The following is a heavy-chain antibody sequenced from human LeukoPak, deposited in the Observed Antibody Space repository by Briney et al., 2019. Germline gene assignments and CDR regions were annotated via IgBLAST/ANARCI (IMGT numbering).Heavy chain of an antibody. CDR2: LDPEDGET. J-gene: IGHJ5*02. CDR3: ASYHGIYWFDP. D-gene: IGHD2-15*01. CDR1: GYTLTELS. Sequence: GASAKVSCKVSGYTLTELSMHWVRQAPGKGLEWMGGLDPEDGETIYAQKFQGRVTMTEDTSTDTAYMELSSLRSEDTAVYYCASYHGIYWFDPWGQGTLFTVSS. V-gene: IGHV1-24*01.